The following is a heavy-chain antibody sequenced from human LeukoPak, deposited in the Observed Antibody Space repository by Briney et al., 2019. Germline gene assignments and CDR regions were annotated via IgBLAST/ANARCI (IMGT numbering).Heavy chain of an antibody. V-gene: IGHV4-59*08. D-gene: IGHD3-10*01. CDR2: IYNSGYT. CDR1: GVSFSTYY. CDR3: ASTSGSD. J-gene: IGHJ4*02. Sequence: AETLSLTCTVSGVSFSTYYWRWSRQPPGKGPEWIGYIYNSGYTDYNHSLKSQVIISVDTSKNQFSRRLSSVTATDTAVYSCASTSGSDWGQGTLVTAS.